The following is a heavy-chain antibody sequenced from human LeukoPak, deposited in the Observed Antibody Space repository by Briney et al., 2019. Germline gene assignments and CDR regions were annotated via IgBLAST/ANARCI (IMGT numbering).Heavy chain of an antibody. Sequence: GGSLRLSCAASGFTVSSNYMSWVRQAPGKGLEWVSVIYSGGGTYYADSVKGRFTISRDNAKNSLYLQMNSLRAEDTAVYYCARDGYYDFWSGYSTNFDYWGQGTLVTVSS. CDR2: IYSGGGT. D-gene: IGHD3-3*01. CDR1: GFTVSSNY. V-gene: IGHV3-53*01. CDR3: ARDGYYDFWSGYSTNFDY. J-gene: IGHJ4*02.